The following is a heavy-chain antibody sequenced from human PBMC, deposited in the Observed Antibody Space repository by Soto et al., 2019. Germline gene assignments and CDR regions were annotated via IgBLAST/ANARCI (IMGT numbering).Heavy chain of an antibody. Sequence: ASVKVSCKASGHSITSHYMHWVRQAPGQGLEWMETIDPTGGRTNYADSVKGRFTISRDNAKNTLYLQMNSLRAEDTAVYYCARDRWFDPWGQGTLVTVSS. J-gene: IGHJ5*02. CDR1: GHSITSHY. V-gene: IGHV1-46*04. CDR2: IDPTGGRT. CDR3: ARDRWFDP.